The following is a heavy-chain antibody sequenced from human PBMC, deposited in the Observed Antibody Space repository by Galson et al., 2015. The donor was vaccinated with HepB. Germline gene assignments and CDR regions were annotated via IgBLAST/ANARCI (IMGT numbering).Heavy chain of an antibody. CDR2: IIPIFGTA. CDR3: ARGRDGYNFQNPNHFDY. Sequence: SVKVSCKASGGTFSSYAISWVRQAPGQGLEWMGGIIPIFGTANYAQKFQGRVTITADESTSTAYMELRSLRSEDTAVYYCARGRDGYNFQNPNHFDYWGQGTLVTVSS. D-gene: IGHD5-24*01. V-gene: IGHV1-69*13. J-gene: IGHJ4*02. CDR1: GGTFSSYA.